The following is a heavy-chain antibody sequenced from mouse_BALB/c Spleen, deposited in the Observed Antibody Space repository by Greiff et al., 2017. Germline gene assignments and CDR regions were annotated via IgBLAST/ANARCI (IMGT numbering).Heavy chain of an antibody. CDR2: ISNGGGST. V-gene: IGHV5-12-2*01. D-gene: IGHD4-1*01. CDR1: GFTFSSYT. Sequence: EVNLVESGGGLVQPGGSLKLSCAASGFTFSSYTMSWVRQTPEKRLEWVAYISNGGGSTYYPDTVKGRFTISRDNAKNTLYLQMSSLKSEDTAMYYCARHLGNYYAMDYWGQGTSVTVSS. J-gene: IGHJ4*01. CDR3: ARHLGNYYAMDY.